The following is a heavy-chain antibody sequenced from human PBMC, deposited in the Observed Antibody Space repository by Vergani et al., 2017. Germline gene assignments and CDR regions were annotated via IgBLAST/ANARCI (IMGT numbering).Heavy chain of an antibody. J-gene: IGHJ4*02. CDR1: GFTFSDHY. Sequence: EVQLVESGGGLVQPGGSLRLSCAASGFTFSDHYMDWVRQAPGKGLEWVGRTRNKANSYTTEYAASVKGRFTISRDDSKNSLYLQMNSLKTEDTAVYYCAIIAARPFDYWGQGTLVTVSS. CDR3: AIIAARPFDY. CDR2: TRNKANSYTT. V-gene: IGHV3-72*01. D-gene: IGHD6-6*01.